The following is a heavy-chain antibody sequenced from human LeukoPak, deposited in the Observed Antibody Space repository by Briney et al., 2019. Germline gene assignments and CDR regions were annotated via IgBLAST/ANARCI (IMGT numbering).Heavy chain of an antibody. CDR1: GGSISSGGYY. CDR2: IYYSGST. D-gene: IGHD3-10*01. V-gene: IGHV4-31*03. J-gene: IGHJ4*02. CDR3: ARVWFDGSGSYSLGDY. Sequence: PSETLSLTCTVSGGSISSGGYYWSWIRQHPGKGLEWIGYIYYSGSTYYNPSLKSRVTISVDTSKNQFSLKLSSVTAADTAVYYCARVWFDGSGSYSLGDYWGQGTLVTVSS.